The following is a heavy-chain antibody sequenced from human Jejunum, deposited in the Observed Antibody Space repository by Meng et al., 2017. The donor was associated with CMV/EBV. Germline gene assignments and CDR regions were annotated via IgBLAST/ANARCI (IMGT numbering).Heavy chain of an antibody. D-gene: IGHD4-23*01. CDR1: GQPVRNEA. J-gene: IGHJ2*01. V-gene: IGHV1-3*01. CDR2: VKGSKGNT. Sequence: CKAAGQPVRNEAMKEVRQAPRQRLEWMGLVKGSKGNTRDSQKVQGRVTMSRDTSASTVYIELSSLTSEDTAVNYCASERWRSGYLDLWGRGSLVTVSS. CDR3: ASERWRSGYLDL.